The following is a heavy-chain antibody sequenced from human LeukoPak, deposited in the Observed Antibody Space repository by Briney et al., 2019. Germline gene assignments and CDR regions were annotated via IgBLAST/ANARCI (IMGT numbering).Heavy chain of an antibody. CDR1: GYTFTGYY. D-gene: IGHD6-13*01. J-gene: IGHJ4*02. Sequence: ASVKVSCKASGYTFTGYYMHWVRQAPGQGLEWMGWITAYNDNTYYAQKLQGRVTMTTDTSTSTAYMELRSMRSDDTAVYYCARDLRRGSSSWYVSGGDYWGQGTLVTVSS. CDR2: ITAYNDNT. V-gene: IGHV1-18*04. CDR3: ARDLRRGSSSWYVSGGDY.